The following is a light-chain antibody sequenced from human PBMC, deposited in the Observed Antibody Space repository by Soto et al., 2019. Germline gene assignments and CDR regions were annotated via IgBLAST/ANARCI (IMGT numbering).Light chain of an antibody. Sequence: IQMTQSPSSVSASVGDRVTITCRASQPISSWLAWYQQKPGQPPNLLIYSASTLRSGVPSRFSGSESGTLFTLTIANLQPEDFATYYCQRASSFPLTFGGGTKVEV. J-gene: IGKJ4*01. CDR3: QRASSFPLT. V-gene: IGKV1-12*01. CDR1: QPISSW. CDR2: SAS.